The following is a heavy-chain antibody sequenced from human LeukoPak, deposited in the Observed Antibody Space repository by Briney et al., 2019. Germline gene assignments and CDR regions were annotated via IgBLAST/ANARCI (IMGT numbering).Heavy chain of an antibody. V-gene: IGHV4-39*07. CDR1: GGSISSSSYY. CDR3: ARDPADTMIGYAYTYALFDY. D-gene: IGHD3-22*01. J-gene: IGHJ4*02. CDR2: IYYSGST. Sequence: PSETLSLTCTVSGGSISSSSYYWGWIRQPPGKGLEWIGSIYYSGSTYYNPSLKSRVTISVDTSKNQFSLKLSSVTAADTAVYYCARDPADTMIGYAYTYALFDYWGQGTLVTVSS.